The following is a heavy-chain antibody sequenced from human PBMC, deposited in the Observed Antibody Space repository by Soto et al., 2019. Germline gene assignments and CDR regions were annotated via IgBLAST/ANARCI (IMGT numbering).Heavy chain of an antibody. Sequence: ETLSLTCAVYGGSFSGYYWSWIRQPPGKGLEWIGEINHSGSTNYNPSLKSRVTISVDTSKNQFSLKLSSVTAADTAVYYCARKDTYYYDSSGPKDYWGQGTLVTVPQ. D-gene: IGHD3-22*01. J-gene: IGHJ4*02. CDR3: ARKDTYYYDSSGPKDY. CDR2: INHSGST. CDR1: GGSFSGYY. V-gene: IGHV4-34*01.